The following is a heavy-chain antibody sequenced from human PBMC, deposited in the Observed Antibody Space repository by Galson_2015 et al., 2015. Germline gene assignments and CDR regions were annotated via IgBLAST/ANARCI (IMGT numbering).Heavy chain of an antibody. CDR1: GFTFSNAW. CDR3: TTDAWSGYYYY. D-gene: IGHD3-3*01. CDR2: IKSKTDGGTT. J-gene: IGHJ4*02. V-gene: IGHV3-15*01. Sequence: SLRLSCAASGFTFSNAWMSWVRQAPGKGLEWVGRIKSKTDGGTTDYAAPVKGRFTISRDDSKNTLYLQMNSLKTEDTAVYYCTTDAWSGYYYYWGQGTLVTVSS.